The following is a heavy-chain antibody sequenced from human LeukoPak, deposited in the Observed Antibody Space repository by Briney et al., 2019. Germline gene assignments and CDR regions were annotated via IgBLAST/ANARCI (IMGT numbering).Heavy chain of an antibody. CDR2: IIPIFGTA. D-gene: IGHD1-26*01. CDR3: ALSGSYYLYYFDY. CDR1: GGTFSSYA. V-gene: IGHV1-69*06. Sequence: GASVKVSCKASGGTFSSYAISWVRQAPGQGLEWMGGIIPIFGTANYAQKFQGRVTITADKSTSTAYMELSSLRSEDTAVYYCALSGSYYLYYFDYWGQGTLVTVSS. J-gene: IGHJ4*02.